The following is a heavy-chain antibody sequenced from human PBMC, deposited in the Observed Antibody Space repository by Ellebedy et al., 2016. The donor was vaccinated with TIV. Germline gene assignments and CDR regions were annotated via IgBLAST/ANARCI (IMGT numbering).Heavy chain of an antibody. V-gene: IGHV3-30*02. CDR2: AWYNGDYK. D-gene: IGHD2/OR15-2a*01. CDR3: AKDRARRNFYGMDV. CDR1: GFTFISYG. J-gene: IGHJ6*02. Sequence: GGSLRLSCAASGFTFISYGMHWVRRAPGKGLEWVAVAWYNGDYKRIADSVKGRFTISRDNSKSTVSLQMNSLRAEDTAVYYCAKDRARRNFYGMDVWGQGTTVTVSS.